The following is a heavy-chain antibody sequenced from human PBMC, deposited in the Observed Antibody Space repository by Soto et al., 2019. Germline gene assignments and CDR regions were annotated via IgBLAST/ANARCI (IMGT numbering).Heavy chain of an antibody. CDR1: GFTFGDYA. V-gene: IGHV3-49*03. Sequence: GGSLRLSCTASGFTFGDYAMSWFRQAPGKGLEWVGFIRSKAYGGTTEYAASVKGRFTISRDDSKSIAYLQMNSLKTEDTAVYYCTRGITMVRGVAPTYFDYWGQGTLVTVSS. CDR2: IRSKAYGGTT. CDR3: TRGITMVRGVAPTYFDY. D-gene: IGHD3-10*01. J-gene: IGHJ4*02.